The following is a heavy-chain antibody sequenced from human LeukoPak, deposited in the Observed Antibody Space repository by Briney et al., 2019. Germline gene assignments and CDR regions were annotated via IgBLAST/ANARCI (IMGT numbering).Heavy chain of an antibody. Sequence: SETLSLTCAVYVGSFRGYYWSWIRQPPGKGLVWMGEINHSGSTNYNPCLKSRVTRSVDTSKNQFSLKLSSVTAADTAVYYCARVDYIDGYNVDYWGQGKLGTVSS. CDR1: VGSFRGYY. V-gene: IGHV4-34*01. D-gene: IGHD5-24*01. CDR2: INHSGST. J-gene: IGHJ4*02. CDR3: ARVDYIDGYNVDY.